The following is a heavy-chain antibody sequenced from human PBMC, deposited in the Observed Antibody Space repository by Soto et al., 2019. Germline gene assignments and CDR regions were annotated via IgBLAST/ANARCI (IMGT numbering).Heavy chain of an antibody. D-gene: IGHD2-15*01. CDR2: ISGSGGST. Sequence: EVQLLESGGGLVQPGGSLRLSCAASGFTFSSYAMSWVRQAPGKGLEWVSAISGSGGSTYYADSVKGRFTISRDNSKNTLYLQMNSLRAEDTAVYYCAKVPKIVVVVAANFDYWGQGTLVTVSS. CDR1: GFTFSSYA. CDR3: AKVPKIVVVVAANFDY. V-gene: IGHV3-23*01. J-gene: IGHJ4*02.